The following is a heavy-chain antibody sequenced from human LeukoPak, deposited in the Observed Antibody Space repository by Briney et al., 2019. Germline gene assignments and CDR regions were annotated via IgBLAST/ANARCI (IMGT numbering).Heavy chain of an antibody. D-gene: IGHD3-22*01. Sequence: GGSLRPSCAASGFTFSSYGMSWVRQAPGKGLEWVSAISGSGGSTYYADSVKSRFTISRDNSKNTLYLQMNSLRAEDTAVYYCAKIPLPMIVVVTTTNVDYWGQGTLVTVSS. V-gene: IGHV3-23*01. CDR2: ISGSGGST. CDR1: GFTFSSYG. J-gene: IGHJ4*02. CDR3: AKIPLPMIVVVTTTNVDY.